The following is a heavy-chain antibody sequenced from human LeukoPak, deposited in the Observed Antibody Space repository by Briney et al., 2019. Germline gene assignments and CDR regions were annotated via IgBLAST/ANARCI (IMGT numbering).Heavy chain of an antibody. CDR1: GFTFSSYT. J-gene: IGHJ4*02. CDR3: ARRGDRSGYDFDY. Sequence: PRGSLRLSCAASGFTFSSYTMSWVRQAPGKGLEWVSTISGSGGNTYYADSAKGRFTISRDNSKNRVYLQMNSLRAEDTAVYYCARRGDRSGYDFDYWGQGTLVTVSS. CDR2: ISGSGGNT. D-gene: IGHD3-22*01. V-gene: IGHV3-23*01.